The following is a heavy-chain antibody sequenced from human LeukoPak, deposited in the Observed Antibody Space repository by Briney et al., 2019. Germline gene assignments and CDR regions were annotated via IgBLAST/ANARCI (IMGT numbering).Heavy chain of an antibody. J-gene: IGHJ3*01. Sequence: GGSLRLSCAASGFSFSGYGMHWVRQTPGKGLEWVAVIWSDGSEKYYADSVKGRFTISRDNSKNTLFLQMNSLRGEDTAVYYCANEYSKGDVWGQGTMVTVSS. CDR2: IWSDGSEK. CDR3: ANEYSKGDV. CDR1: GFSFSGYG. D-gene: IGHD1-26*01. V-gene: IGHV3-33*06.